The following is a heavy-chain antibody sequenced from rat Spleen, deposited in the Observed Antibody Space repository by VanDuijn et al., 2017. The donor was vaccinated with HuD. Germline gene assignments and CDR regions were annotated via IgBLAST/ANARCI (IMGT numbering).Heavy chain of an antibody. CDR3: ARGLILFDY. Sequence: EVQLVESGGGLVQHGRSLKLSCAASGFTFSNYGMHWIRQAPTKGLEWVASITPNGDNTYYRDSVKGRFTISRDNAKSTLYLQMDSLRSEDTATYYCARGLILFDYWGQGVMVTVSS. J-gene: IGHJ2*01. CDR2: ITPNGDNT. D-gene: IGHD3-6*01. V-gene: IGHV5-19*01. CDR1: GFTFSNYG.